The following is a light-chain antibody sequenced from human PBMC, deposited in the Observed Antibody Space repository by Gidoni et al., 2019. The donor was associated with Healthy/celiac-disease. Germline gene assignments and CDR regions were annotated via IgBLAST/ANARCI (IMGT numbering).Light chain of an antibody. Sequence: QSTLTQPASVYGSPRPSITISCTGTSSDVGGYNYVSWYQQHPGKAPKLMIYDVSNRPSWVSNRFSASKSGNTASLTISGLQAEDEADYYCSSYTSSSTLDWVFGGGTKLTVL. V-gene: IGLV2-14*01. J-gene: IGLJ3*02. CDR3: SSYTSSSTLDWV. CDR2: DVS. CDR1: SSDVGGYNY.